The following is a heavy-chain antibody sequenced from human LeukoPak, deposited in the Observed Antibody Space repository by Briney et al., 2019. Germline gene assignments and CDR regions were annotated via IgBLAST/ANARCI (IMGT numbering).Heavy chain of an antibody. J-gene: IGHJ4*02. CDR2: ISTYNGNT. D-gene: IGHD4-17*01. CDR1: GYTFTSYG. CDR3: ARITQTDYDFDY. V-gene: IGHV1-18*01. Sequence: GASVKVSCKASGYTFTSYGISWVRQAPGQGLEWMGWISTYNGNTDYAQKLQGRVTMTTDTSTSTAYMELRSLRSDDTAVYYCARITQTDYDFDYWGQGTLVIVSS.